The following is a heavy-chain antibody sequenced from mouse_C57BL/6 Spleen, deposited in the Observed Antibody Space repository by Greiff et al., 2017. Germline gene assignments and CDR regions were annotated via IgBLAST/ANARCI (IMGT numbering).Heavy chain of an antibody. J-gene: IGHJ1*03. CDR2: IYPRSGNT. Sequence: QVQLQQSGAELARPGASVKLSCKASGYTFTSYGISWVKQRTGQGLEWIGEIYPRSGNTYYNEKFKGKATLTADKSSSTAYMVLRSRTSEDSAVYFCARHYYGSSYRYFDVWGTGTTVTVSS. D-gene: IGHD1-1*01. CDR1: GYTFTSYG. CDR3: ARHYYGSSYRYFDV. V-gene: IGHV1-81*01.